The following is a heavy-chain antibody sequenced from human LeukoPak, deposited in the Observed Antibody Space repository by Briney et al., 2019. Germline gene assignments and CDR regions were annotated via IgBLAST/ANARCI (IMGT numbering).Heavy chain of an antibody. V-gene: IGHV4-39*07. D-gene: IGHD3-22*01. CDR1: GGSISSISYY. Sequence: PSETLSLTCTVSGGSISSISYYWGWIRQPPGKGLEWIGSIYYSGSTYYNPSLKSRVTISVDTSKNQFSLKLSSLTAPHTAVYYCARWLVYDSSGFPFDAFDIWGQGTMVTVSS. J-gene: IGHJ3*02. CDR2: IYYSGST. CDR3: ARWLVYDSSGFPFDAFDI.